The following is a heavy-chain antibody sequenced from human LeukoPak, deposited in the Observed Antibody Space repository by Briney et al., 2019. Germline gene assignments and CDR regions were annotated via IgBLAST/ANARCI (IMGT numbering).Heavy chain of an antibody. J-gene: IGHJ2*01. CDR2: IYSDGST. V-gene: IGHV3-53*01. CDR1: GFTFSKYW. CDR3: ARYDFILISYFDL. Sequence: GGSLRLSCAASGFTFSKYWMSWVRQAPGKKLEWVSDIYSDGSTFYADSVKGRFTISRDNSKNTLYLQMNSLRAEDTAVYHCARYDFILISYFDLWGRGTLVTVSS. D-gene: IGHD3-3*01.